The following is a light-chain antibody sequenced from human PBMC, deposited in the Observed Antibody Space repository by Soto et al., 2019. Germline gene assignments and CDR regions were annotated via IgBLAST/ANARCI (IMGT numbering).Light chain of an antibody. CDR2: GAS. CDR3: QLDGSSQWT. CDR1: QNVSTGF. J-gene: IGKJ1*01. V-gene: IGKV3-20*01. Sequence: EIVLMQSPGTLSSSPGERVTLSCRASQNVSTGFLAWYQQKPGQAPSLLIYGASKRATDIPDRFSGSGSGTDFTLTINRLEPEDIAVYYCQLDGSSQWTFGQGTKV.